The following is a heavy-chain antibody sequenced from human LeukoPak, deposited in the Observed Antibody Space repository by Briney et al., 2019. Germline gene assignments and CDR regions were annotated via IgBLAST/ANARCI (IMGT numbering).Heavy chain of an antibody. CDR3: ARGPYYYDSSGYLDHFDY. D-gene: IGHD3-22*01. CDR1: GGSISSGDYY. J-gene: IGHJ4*02. V-gene: IGHV4-30-4*08. Sequence: SQTLSLTCTVSGGSISSGDYYWSWIRQPPGKGLEWIGYIYYSGSTYYNPSLKSRVTISVDTSKNQFSLKLSSVTAADTAVYYCARGPYYYDSSGYLDHFDYWGQGTLVTVSS. CDR2: IYYSGST.